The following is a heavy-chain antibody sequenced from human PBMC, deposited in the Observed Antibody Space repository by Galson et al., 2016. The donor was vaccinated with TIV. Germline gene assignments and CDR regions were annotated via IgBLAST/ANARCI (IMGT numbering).Heavy chain of an antibody. CDR3: AHRQGMMGAFDV. CDR1: GFSLTTTEVG. J-gene: IGHJ3*01. CDR2: IYGDDDE. D-gene: IGHD3-16*01. Sequence: PALVKPTQTLTLTCTFSGFSLTTTEVGVGWIRQPPGKALEWLALIYGDDDERYRPALKTRLTITKDTSKNHVVLTMTNMDPVDTGTYYGAHRQGMMGAFDVWGQETMVTVSS. V-gene: IGHV2-5*02.